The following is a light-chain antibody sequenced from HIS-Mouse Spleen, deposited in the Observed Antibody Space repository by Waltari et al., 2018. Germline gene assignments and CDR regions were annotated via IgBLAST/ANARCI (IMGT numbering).Light chain of an antibody. CDR3: CSYAGSYTGV. CDR2: DVS. J-gene: IGLJ1*01. Sequence: QSALTQPRSVSGSPGQSVTISCTGTRSDVGGYNYVSWYQQHPGNAPKLMIYDVSKRPSGVPDRFSGSKSGNTASLTISGLQAEDEADYYCCSYAGSYTGVFGTGTKVTVL. V-gene: IGLV2-11*01. CDR1: RSDVGGYNY.